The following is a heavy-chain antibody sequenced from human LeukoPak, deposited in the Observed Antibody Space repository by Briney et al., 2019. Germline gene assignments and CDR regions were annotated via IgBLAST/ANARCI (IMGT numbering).Heavy chain of an antibody. J-gene: IGHJ4*02. Sequence: GASVKVSCKASRYTFTGYYTHWVRQAPGQGLEWMGWINPNSGGTNYAQKFQGRVTMTRDTSVSTAYMELNRLRSDDTAVYFCARQSPGYSSGWSNYFDYWAREPWSPSPQ. CDR3: ARQSPGYSSGWSNYFDY. V-gene: IGHV1-2*02. CDR2: INPNSGGT. D-gene: IGHD6-19*01. CDR1: RYTFTGYY.